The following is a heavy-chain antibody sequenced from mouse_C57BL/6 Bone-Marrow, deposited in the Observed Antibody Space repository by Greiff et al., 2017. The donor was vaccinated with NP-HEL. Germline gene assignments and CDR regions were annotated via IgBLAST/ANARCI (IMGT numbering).Heavy chain of an antibody. D-gene: IGHD4-1*01. CDR3: ARRAGTGYFDY. CDR1: GFSLTSYG. V-gene: IGHV2-2*01. CDR2: IWSGGRT. Sequence: VQLQQSGPGLVQPSQSLSITCTVSGFSLTSYGVHWVRPSPGKGLEWLGVIWSGGRTDYNAAFISRLSISKDNSKSQVFFKMNSLQADDTAIYYCARRAGTGYFDYWGQGTTLTVSS. J-gene: IGHJ2*01.